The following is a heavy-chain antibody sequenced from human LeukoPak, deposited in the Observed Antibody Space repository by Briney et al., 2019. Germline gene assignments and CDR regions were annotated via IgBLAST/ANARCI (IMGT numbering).Heavy chain of an antibody. CDR1: GYTFTSYA. CDR2: TNTNTGNP. V-gene: IGHV7-4-1*02. J-gene: IGHJ6*02. CDR3: ARDRLTGYYTYYYGMDV. D-gene: IGHD3-9*01. Sequence: ASVKVSCKASGYTFTSYAMNWVRQAPGQGLEWMGWTNTNTGNPTYAQGFTGRFVFSLDTSVSTAYLQISSLKAEDTAVYYCARDRLTGYYTYYYGMDVWGQGTTVTVSS.